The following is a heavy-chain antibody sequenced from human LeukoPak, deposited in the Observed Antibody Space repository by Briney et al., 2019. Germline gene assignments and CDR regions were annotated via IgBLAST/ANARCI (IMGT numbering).Heavy chain of an antibody. V-gene: IGHV3-23*01. D-gene: IGHD3-22*01. Sequence: PGGSLRLSCAASGFTFSSYAMSWVRQAPGKGLEWVSAISGSGGSTYYADSVKGRFTISRDSSKNTLHLQMNSLRAEDTAVYYCAKDAKPYYYDSSGYYYAGAFDIWGQGTMVTVSS. CDR3: AKDAKPYYYDSSGYYYAGAFDI. CDR2: ISGSGGST. CDR1: GFTFSSYA. J-gene: IGHJ3*02.